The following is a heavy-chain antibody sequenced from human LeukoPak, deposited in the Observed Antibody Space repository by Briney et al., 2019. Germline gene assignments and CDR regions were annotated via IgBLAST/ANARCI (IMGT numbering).Heavy chain of an antibody. CDR1: GGTFSSYA. CDR3: ARTLVRKQLWTQGYYYYGMDV. Sequence: SVKVSCKASGGTFSSYAISWVRQAPGQGLEWMGGIIPIFGTANYAQKFQGRVTITADESTSTAYMELSSLRSEDTAVYYCARTLVRKQLWTQGYYYYGMDVWGQGTTVAVSS. V-gene: IGHV1-69*13. D-gene: IGHD5-18*01. J-gene: IGHJ6*02. CDR2: IIPIFGTA.